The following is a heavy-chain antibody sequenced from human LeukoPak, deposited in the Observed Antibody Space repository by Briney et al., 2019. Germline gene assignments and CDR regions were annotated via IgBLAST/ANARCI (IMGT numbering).Heavy chain of an antibody. V-gene: IGHV6-1*01. Sequence: SQTLSLTCAISGDSVYSNSAAWNWIRRSPSRGLEWLGRTYYRSKWYNDYAVSVKSRITINPDTSKNQFSLQLNSVTPEDTAVYYCATNDYGDIDAFDIWGQGTMVTVSS. CDR1: GDSVYSNSAA. CDR3: ATNDYGDIDAFDI. CDR2: TYYRSKWYN. J-gene: IGHJ3*02. D-gene: IGHD4-17*01.